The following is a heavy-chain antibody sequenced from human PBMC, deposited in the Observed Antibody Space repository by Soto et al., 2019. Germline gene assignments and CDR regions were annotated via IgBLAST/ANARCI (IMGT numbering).Heavy chain of an antibody. CDR2: IIPTGST. Sequence: SETLSLTCAVSGASVSGQYWSWVRQPPGKGLEWVGEIIPTGSTTYNPSLKSRLSFSLDTSNNHFSLNLSSVSVADTAVYYCARGGIAMAWNYYYYGMDVWGQGTTVTVSS. CDR1: GASVSGQY. V-gene: IGHV4-34*01. CDR3: ARGGIAMAWNYYYYGMDV. J-gene: IGHJ6*02. D-gene: IGHD5-18*01.